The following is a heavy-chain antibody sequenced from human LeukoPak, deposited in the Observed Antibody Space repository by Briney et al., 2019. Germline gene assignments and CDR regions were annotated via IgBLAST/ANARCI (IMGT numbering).Heavy chain of an antibody. Sequence: SETLSLTCAVYGGTFSGYYWSWIRQPPGKRLEWVGESNDSGGTNYNPSLKSRVTISADKSKNQVSLKLTSVTAADTAVYYCARLSVIVGAALEYYYYYMDVWDQGTTVTVSS. CDR1: GGTFSGYY. CDR2: SNDSGGT. J-gene: IGHJ6*03. V-gene: IGHV4-34*01. CDR3: ARLSVIVGAALEYYYYYMDV. D-gene: IGHD1-26*01.